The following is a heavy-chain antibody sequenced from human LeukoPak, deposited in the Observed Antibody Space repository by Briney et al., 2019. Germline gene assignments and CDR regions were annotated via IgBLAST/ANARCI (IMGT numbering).Heavy chain of an antibody. J-gene: IGHJ4*02. Sequence: PGGSLRLPCAASGFTVSSNYMSWVRQAPGKGLEWVSVIYSGGSTYYADSVKGRFTISRDNSKNTLYLQMNSLRAEDTAVYYCARRGYSSSWHPFDYWGQGTLVTVSS. CDR2: IYSGGST. CDR1: GFTVSSNY. D-gene: IGHD6-13*01. V-gene: IGHV3-66*02. CDR3: ARRGYSSSWHPFDY.